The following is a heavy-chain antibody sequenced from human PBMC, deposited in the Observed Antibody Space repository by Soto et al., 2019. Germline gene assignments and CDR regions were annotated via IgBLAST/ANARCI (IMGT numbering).Heavy chain of an antibody. CDR2: IYHSGNT. Sequence: SETLSLTCTVSGGSITTHYWSWILQTPGKGLEWIGNIYHSGNTNYNPSLKSRVIMSVDRAKNQFSLRLSSVTAADAAIYYCARVGGDGSGNYREAIDCWGQGALVTVSS. CDR1: GGSITTHY. CDR3: ARVGGDGSGNYREAIDC. D-gene: IGHD3-10*01. V-gene: IGHV4-59*11. J-gene: IGHJ4*02.